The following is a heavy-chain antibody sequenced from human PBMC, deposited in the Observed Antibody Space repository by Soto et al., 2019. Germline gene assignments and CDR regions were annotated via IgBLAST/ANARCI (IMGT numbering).Heavy chain of an antibody. CDR1: GGSIRSYY. CDR3: ARHSSVYWYFDL. D-gene: IGHD6-19*01. V-gene: IGHV4-59*08. J-gene: IGHJ2*01. CDR2: VSYSGST. Sequence: SETLSLTCTVSGGSIRSYYWSWIRQPPGNGLEWIGYVSYSGSTNYNPSPKSRVAISVDTSKNQFSLKLSSVTAADTAVYYCARHSSVYWYFDLWGRGTLVTVSS.